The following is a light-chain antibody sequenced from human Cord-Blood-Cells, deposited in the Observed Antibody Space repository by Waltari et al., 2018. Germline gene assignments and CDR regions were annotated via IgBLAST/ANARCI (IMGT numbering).Light chain of an antibody. CDR3: SSYTSSSTLG. V-gene: IGLV2-14*01. CDR2: DVS. CDR1: SSDVGGYNY. J-gene: IGLJ2*01. Sequence: QSALTQPASVSGSPGQSITISCTGTSSDVGGYNYVSWYQQHPGKAPKLMIYDVSNRPSWVANRFSGSKSGNTASLTISGLQAEDEADYYCSSYTSSSTLGFGGGTNLTVL.